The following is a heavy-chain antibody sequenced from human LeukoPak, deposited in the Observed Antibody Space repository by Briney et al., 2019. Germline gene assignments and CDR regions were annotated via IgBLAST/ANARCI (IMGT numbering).Heavy chain of an antibody. V-gene: IGHV4-59*08. D-gene: IGHD6-25*01. Sequence: SETLSLTCTVSGGSISSYYWSWIRQPPGKGLEWTGYIYYSGSTNYNPSLKSRVTISVDTSKNQFSLKLSSVTAADTAVYYCARQGGGFWYFDLWGRGTLVTVSS. CDR1: GGSISSYY. CDR2: IYYSGST. CDR3: ARQGGGFWYFDL. J-gene: IGHJ2*01.